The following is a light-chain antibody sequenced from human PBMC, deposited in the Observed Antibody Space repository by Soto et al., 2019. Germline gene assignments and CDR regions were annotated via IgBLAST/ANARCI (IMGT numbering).Light chain of an antibody. V-gene: IGLV8-61*01. CDR2: STN. J-gene: IGLJ3*02. CDR1: SGSVSTSYY. CDR3: VLYMGSGIWV. Sequence: QAVVTQEPSFSVSPGGTVTLTCGLSSGSVSTSYYPSWYQQTPGQAPRTLIYSTNTRSSGVPDRFSGSIRGNKAALTITGAHADYESDYYCVLYMGSGIWVFGGGTKLTVL.